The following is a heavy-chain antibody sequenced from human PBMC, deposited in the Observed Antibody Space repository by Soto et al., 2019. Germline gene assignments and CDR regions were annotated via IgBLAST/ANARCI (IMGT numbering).Heavy chain of an antibody. D-gene: IGHD3-10*01. CDR1: GGSISSYY. J-gene: IGHJ6*02. V-gene: IGHV4-59*08. Sequence: QVQLQESGPGLVKPSETLSLSCTVSGGSISSYYWSWFRQSPGKRMEWIGYVHHSWGSSYNPSLQRRVAISLDTSKSQCSLTVTSVPATDTAVYYCARQGFGPLHGLVDVWGQGTTVTVSS. CDR2: VHHSWGS. CDR3: ARQGFGPLHGLVDV.